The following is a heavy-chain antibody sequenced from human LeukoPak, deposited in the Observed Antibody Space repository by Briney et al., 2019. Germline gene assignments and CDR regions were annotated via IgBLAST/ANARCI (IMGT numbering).Heavy chain of an antibody. J-gene: IGHJ4*02. V-gene: IGHV4-30-4*01. CDR2: IYYSGST. CDR3: ARTKDYGDYSYYFDY. D-gene: IGHD4-17*01. CDR1: GGSISSGDYY. Sequence: SETLSLTCTVSGGSISSGDYYWSWIRQPPGKGLEWIGYIYYSGSTYYNPSLKSRVTISVDTSKNQFSLKLSSVTAADTAVYYCARTKDYGDYSYYFDYWGQGTLVTVSS.